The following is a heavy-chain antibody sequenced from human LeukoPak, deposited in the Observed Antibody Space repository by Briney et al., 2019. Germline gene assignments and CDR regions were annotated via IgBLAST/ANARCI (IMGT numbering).Heavy chain of an antibody. Sequence: ASVKVSCKASGYTFTGYYMHWVRQAPGQGLEWMGWISAYNGNTNYAQKLQGRVTMTTDTSTSTAYMELRSLRSDDTAVYYCASWDSSGYLDAFDIWGQGTMVTVSS. J-gene: IGHJ3*02. V-gene: IGHV1-18*04. CDR3: ASWDSSGYLDAFDI. CDR1: GYTFTGYY. CDR2: ISAYNGNT. D-gene: IGHD3-22*01.